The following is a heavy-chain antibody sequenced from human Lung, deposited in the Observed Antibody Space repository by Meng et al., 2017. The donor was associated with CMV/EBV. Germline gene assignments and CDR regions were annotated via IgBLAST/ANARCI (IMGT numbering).Heavy chain of an antibody. Sequence: VQLVQSGAEGKKPGYSVKVSCKASGGTFSSYNISWVRQAPGQGLEWMGRIIPILGIANYAQKFQGRVTITADKSTSTAYMELSSLRSEDTAVYYCASSIFGVVIISPLGYWGQGTLVTVSS. D-gene: IGHD3-3*01. V-gene: IGHV1-69*02. CDR3: ASSIFGVVIISPLGY. CDR1: GGTFSSYN. CDR2: IIPILGIA. J-gene: IGHJ4*02.